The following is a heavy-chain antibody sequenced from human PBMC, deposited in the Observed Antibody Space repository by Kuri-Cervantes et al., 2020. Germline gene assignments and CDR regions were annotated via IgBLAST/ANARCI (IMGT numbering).Heavy chain of an antibody. CDR1: GFTFSSYD. D-gene: IGHD3-10*01. Sequence: GESLKISCAASGFTFSSYDMHWVRQATGKGLEWVSSISSSSSYIYYADSVKGRFTISRDNAKNSLYLQMNSLRAEDTAVYYCARDAVARPGEFDYWGQGTLVTVSS. J-gene: IGHJ4*02. CDR2: ISSSSSYI. CDR3: ARDAVARPGEFDY. V-gene: IGHV3-21*01.